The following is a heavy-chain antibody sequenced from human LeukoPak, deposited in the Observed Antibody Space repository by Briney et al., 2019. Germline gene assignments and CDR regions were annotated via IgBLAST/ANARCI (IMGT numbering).Heavy chain of an antibody. D-gene: IGHD3-3*01. Sequence: GGSLRLFCAASGFTFSMYAMTWVRQAPGKGLELVSAISGSGGHTYYADSVKGRFTISSDSSKNTLFLQMNSLRAEDTAVYYCAKARYYDFWSGYKGDAFDIWGQGTMVAVSS. V-gene: IGHV3-23*01. J-gene: IGHJ3*02. CDR1: GFTFSMYA. CDR2: ISGSGGHT. CDR3: AKARYYDFWSGYKGDAFDI.